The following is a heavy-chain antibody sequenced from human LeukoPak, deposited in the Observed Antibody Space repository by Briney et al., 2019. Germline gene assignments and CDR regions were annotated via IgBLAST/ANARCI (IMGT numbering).Heavy chain of an antibody. CDR1: GGSFSGYY. J-gene: IGHJ6*02. Sequence: SETLSLTCAFYGGSFSGYYWSWIRQPPGKGLEWIGEINHSGSTNYNPSLKSRVTISVDTSKNQFSLKLSSVTAADTAVYYCARGFYGSGYYYGMDVWGQGTTVTVSS. D-gene: IGHD3-10*01. CDR3: ARGFYGSGYYYGMDV. CDR2: INHSGST. V-gene: IGHV4-34*01.